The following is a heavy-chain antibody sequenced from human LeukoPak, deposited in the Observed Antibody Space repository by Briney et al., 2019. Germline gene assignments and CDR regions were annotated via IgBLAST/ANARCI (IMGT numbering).Heavy chain of an antibody. Sequence: GGSLRLSCAASGFTFSSYAMNWVRQAPGKELEWVSVIYTGGGRYYADSVRGRFTISRDTSKNMVFLQMNSLRVEDTAVYYCARGIDYWGRGTLVTVSS. CDR3: ARGIDY. CDR2: IYTGGGR. J-gene: IGHJ4*02. CDR1: GFTFSSYA. V-gene: IGHV3-53*01.